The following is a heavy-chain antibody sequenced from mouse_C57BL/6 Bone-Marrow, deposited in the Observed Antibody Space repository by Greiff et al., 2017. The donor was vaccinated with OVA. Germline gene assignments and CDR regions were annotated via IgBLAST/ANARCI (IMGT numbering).Heavy chain of an antibody. J-gene: IGHJ2*01. CDR3: ARSRAYYSNYVGY. CDR2: IHPNSGST. D-gene: IGHD2-5*01. Sequence: QVQLQQPGAELVKPGASVKLSCKASGYTFTSYWMHWVKQRPGQGLEWIGMIHPNSGSTNYNEKFKSKATLTVAKSSSTAYMQLSSLTSEDSAVYYCARSRAYYSNYVGYWGQGTTLTVSS. V-gene: IGHV1-64*01. CDR1: GYTFTSYW.